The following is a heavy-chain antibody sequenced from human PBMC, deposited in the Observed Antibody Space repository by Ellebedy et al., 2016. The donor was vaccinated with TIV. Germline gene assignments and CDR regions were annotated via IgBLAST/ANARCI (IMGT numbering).Heavy chain of an antibody. CDR3: ARVYSSYSVYY. V-gene: IGHV3-30-3*01. J-gene: IGHJ4*02. D-gene: IGHD3-22*01. Sequence: GGSLRLSCAASGFTFSSYDMHLVRQAPGKGLEWVSIISYDGSNPFYAHSVKGRFTISRDHAKKTLYLQMTSLTAEDTAVYYCARVYSSYSVYYWGPGTLVTVSS. CDR1: GFTFSSYD. CDR2: ISYDGSNP.